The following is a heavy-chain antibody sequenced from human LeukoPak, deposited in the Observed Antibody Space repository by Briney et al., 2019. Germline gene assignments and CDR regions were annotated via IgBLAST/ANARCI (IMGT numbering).Heavy chain of an antibody. D-gene: IGHD3-10*02. CDR1: GGSISSSSYY. CDR2: IYYSGST. V-gene: IGHV4-39*01. J-gene: IGHJ6*02. Sequence: SETLSLTCTVSGGSISSSSYYWGWIRQPPGKGLEWIGSIYYSGSTYYNPSLKSRVTISVDTSKNQFSLKLSSVTAADTAVYYCVRWQSGSMFHPPWGQGTTVTVSS. CDR3: VRWQSGSMFHPP.